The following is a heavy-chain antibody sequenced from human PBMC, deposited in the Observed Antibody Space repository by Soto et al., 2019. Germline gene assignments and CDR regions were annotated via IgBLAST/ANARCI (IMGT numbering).Heavy chain of an antibody. J-gene: IGHJ4*02. CDR1: GGSISSYY. V-gene: IGHV4-59*08. CDR3: ARRYGPGFDY. D-gene: IGHD4-17*01. CDR2: IYYSGST. Sequence: QVQLQESGPGLVKPSETLSLTCTVSGGSISSYYWSWIRQPPGKGLEWIGYIYYSGSTNYNPSLMSRATRSVDTSKNQCSLKLSSVTAADTAVYYCARRYGPGFDYWGQGTLVTVSS.